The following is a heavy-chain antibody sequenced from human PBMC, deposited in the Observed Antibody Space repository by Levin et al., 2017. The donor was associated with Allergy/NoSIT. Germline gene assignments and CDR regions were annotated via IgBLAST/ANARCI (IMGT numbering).Heavy chain of an antibody. J-gene: IGHJ5*02. CDR3: ARVEGADNWFDP. D-gene: IGHD1-26*01. CDR2: LSRFVLP. Sequence: SLRREGAEEGGKGRRKERRGGREEAGKGIDKFSFLSRFVLPSSSSSVTGRFTISRDNSKNTLYLQMNSLRAEDTAVYYCARVEGADNWFDPWGQGTLVTVSS. CDR1: GGKGRRKE. V-gene: IGHV3-66*01.